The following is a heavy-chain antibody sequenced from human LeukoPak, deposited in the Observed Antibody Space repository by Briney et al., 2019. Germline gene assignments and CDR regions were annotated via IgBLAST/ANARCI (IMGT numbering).Heavy chain of an antibody. D-gene: IGHD2-15*01. Sequence: RASVKVSCKVSGYTLTELSMHWVRQAPGKGLEWMGGFDPEDGETIYAQKFQGSVTMTEDTSTDTAYMELSSLRSEDTAAYYCATGTYCSGGSCYGPRTFQHWGQGTLVTVSS. CDR3: ATGTYCSGGSCYGPRTFQH. CDR2: FDPEDGET. J-gene: IGHJ1*01. V-gene: IGHV1-24*01. CDR1: GYTLTELS.